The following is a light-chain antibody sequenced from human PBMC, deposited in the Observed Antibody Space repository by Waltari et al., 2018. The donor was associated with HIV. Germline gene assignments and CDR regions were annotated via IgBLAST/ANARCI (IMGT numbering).Light chain of an antibody. Sequence: DIVMTQTPPSLSVTPGQPASFSCNSSQSLKHTDGKTYLYWYLQRPGQSPQVLIYDVSKRYAEGPERFSGSGSWTHFTLKIARVEADDIGSYYCMQSLHLLYTFGQGTKLEIK. CDR2: DVS. V-gene: IGKV2D-29*02. CDR1: QSLKHTDGKTY. J-gene: IGKJ2*01. CDR3: MQSLHLLYT.